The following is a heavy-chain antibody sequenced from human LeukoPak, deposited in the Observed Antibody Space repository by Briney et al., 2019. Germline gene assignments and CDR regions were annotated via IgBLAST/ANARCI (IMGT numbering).Heavy chain of an antibody. CDR1: GLTFSSYG. V-gene: IGHV3-33*08. J-gene: IGHJ5*02. CDR3: ARDCITMVRGLLRGNWFDP. Sequence: GGSLRLSCAASGLTFSSYGMHWVRQAPGKGLEWVAVIWYDGSNKYYADSVKGRFTISRDNSKNTLYLQMNSLRAEDTAVYYCARDCITMVRGLLRGNWFDPWGQGTLVTVSS. D-gene: IGHD3-10*01. CDR2: IWYDGSNK.